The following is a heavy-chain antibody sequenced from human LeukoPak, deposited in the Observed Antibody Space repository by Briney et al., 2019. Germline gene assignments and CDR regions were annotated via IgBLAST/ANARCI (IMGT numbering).Heavy chain of an antibody. Sequence: HPGGSLRLSCAASEFTFSSYEMNWVRQAPGKGLEWVSYIGSSDSVTYYADSVKDRFTIPRDNAKNSLFLQMNSLRAEDTAVYYCARGNLRAYKNGWSMDVWGQGTTVTVSS. CDR1: EFTFSSYE. CDR2: IGSSDSVT. D-gene: IGHD6-19*01. J-gene: IGHJ6*02. CDR3: ARGNLRAYKNGWSMDV. V-gene: IGHV3-48*03.